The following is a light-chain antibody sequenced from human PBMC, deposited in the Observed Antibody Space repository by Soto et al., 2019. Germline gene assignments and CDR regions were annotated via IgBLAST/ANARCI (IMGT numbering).Light chain of an antibody. CDR3: QQYHNWPIN. V-gene: IGKV3-15*01. Sequence: EIVMTPSPATLSVSPLEIATLSCRASQSVSSNLAWHQQKPGQAPRILMYDASTRATGIPARFSGSGSGTEFTLTISSLQSEDFAVYYCQQYHNWPINFGQGTRLEIK. CDR1: QSVSSN. CDR2: DAS. J-gene: IGKJ5*01.